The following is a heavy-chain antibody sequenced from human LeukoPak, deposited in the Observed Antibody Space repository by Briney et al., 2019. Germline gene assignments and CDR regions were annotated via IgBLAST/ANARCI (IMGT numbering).Heavy chain of an antibody. CDR1: GGTFSSYA. J-gene: IGHJ3*02. CDR2: IIPIFGTA. Sequence: ASVKVSCKASGGTFSSYAISWVRQAPGQGLGWMGGIIPIFGTANYAQKLQGRVTITTDESTSTAYMELSSLRSEDTAVYYCARDRGTTFDAFDIWGQGTMVTVSS. V-gene: IGHV1-69*05. CDR3: ARDRGTTFDAFDI. D-gene: IGHD1-14*01.